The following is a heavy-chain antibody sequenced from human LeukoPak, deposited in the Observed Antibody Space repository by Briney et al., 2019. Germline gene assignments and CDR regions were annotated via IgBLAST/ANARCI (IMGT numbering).Heavy chain of an antibody. J-gene: IGHJ4*02. V-gene: IGHV1-8*01. D-gene: IGHD1-26*01. Sequence: ASVKVSCKASGYTFTSYDINWVRQATGQGLEWMGWMNPNSGNTGYAQKFQGRVTMTRNTSISTAYMELSSLRSEDTAVYYRSSPRTSGSYSLGYWGQGTLVTVSS. CDR3: SSPRTSGSYSLGY. CDR2: MNPNSGNT. CDR1: GYTFTSYD.